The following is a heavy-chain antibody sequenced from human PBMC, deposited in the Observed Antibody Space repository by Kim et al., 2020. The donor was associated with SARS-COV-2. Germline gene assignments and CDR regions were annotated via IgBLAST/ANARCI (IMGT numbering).Heavy chain of an antibody. D-gene: IGHD3-10*01. CDR2: K. J-gene: IGHJ6*02. Sequence: KYSADTVKGRFTISRDNSKNTRYLQMNSLRAEDTAVYYCAIDLSGYYGMDVWGQGTTVTVSS. CDR3: AIDLSGYYGMDV. V-gene: IGHV3-33*01.